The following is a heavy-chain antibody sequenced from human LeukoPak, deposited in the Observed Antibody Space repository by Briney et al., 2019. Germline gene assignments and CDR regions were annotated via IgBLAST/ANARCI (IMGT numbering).Heavy chain of an antibody. J-gene: IGHJ4*02. Sequence: SETLSLTCTVSGGSMSSYNWSWVRQPPGKGLEWIGYIFYSGSSNYNPSLKSRVTLSVDTSKNQFSLKLGSVTAADTAVYYCARQPYMLGAYYFDYWGQGTLVTVSS. CDR3: ARQPYMLGAYYFDY. CDR1: GGSMSSYN. D-gene: IGHD1-26*01. V-gene: IGHV4-59*08. CDR2: IFYSGSS.